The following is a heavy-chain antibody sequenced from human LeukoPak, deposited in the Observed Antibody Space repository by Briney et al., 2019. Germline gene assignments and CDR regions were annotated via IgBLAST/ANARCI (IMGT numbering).Heavy chain of an antibody. CDR1: GLTVSNNY. CDR3: ARDKGGYMDV. V-gene: IGHV3-66*01. Sequence: GGSLRLSCVVSGLTVSNNYMSWVRQAPGGGLEWVSIIYSGGSTYYADSVKGRFTISRDNAKNSLYLQMNSLRAEDTAVYYCARDKGGYMDVWGKGTTVTISS. D-gene: IGHD2-15*01. J-gene: IGHJ6*03. CDR2: IYSGGST.